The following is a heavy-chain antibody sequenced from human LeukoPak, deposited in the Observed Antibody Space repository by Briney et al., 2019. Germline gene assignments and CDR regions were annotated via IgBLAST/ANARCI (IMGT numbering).Heavy chain of an antibody. CDR1: GFTFSSYG. Sequence: PGGSLRLSCAASGFTFSSYGMHWVRQAPGKGLEWVSFIRYDGSNKYYADSVKGRFTISRDNSKNTLYLQMNSLRAEDTAVYYCAKAEADLSSSWPTGSVYWGQGTLVTVSS. V-gene: IGHV3-30*02. J-gene: IGHJ4*02. D-gene: IGHD6-13*01. CDR3: AKAEADLSSSWPTGSVY. CDR2: IRYDGSNK.